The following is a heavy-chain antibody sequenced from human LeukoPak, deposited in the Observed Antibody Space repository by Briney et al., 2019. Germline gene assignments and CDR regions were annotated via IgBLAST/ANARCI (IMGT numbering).Heavy chain of an antibody. V-gene: IGHV3-9*01. D-gene: IGHD6-13*01. CDR1: GFTFDDYA. J-gene: IGHJ6*02. CDR3: AKIAAAGNDYYYGMDV. CDR2: ISWNSGSI. Sequence: GRSLRLSCAASGFTFDDYAMHWVRQAPGKGLEWVSGISWNSGSIGYADSVKGRFTISRDNAKNSLYLQMNSLRAEDTALYYCAKIAAAGNDYYYGMDVRGQGTTVTVSS.